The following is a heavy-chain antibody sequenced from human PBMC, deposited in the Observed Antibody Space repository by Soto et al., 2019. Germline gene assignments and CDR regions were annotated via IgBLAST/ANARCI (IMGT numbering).Heavy chain of an antibody. Sequence: QVQLVQSGAEVKKPGSSVKVSCKASGGTFSSYTISWVRQAPGQGLEWMGRIIPILGIANYAQKFQGRVTITADKSTSTAYMELSSLRSEDTAVYYCARDRGKPQVATIYLFANPFYCDYWGQGTMVTVSS. CDR1: GGTFSSYT. CDR2: IIPILGIA. CDR3: ARDRGKPQVATIYLFANPFYCDY. J-gene: IGHJ4*02. V-gene: IGHV1-69*08. D-gene: IGHD5-12*01.